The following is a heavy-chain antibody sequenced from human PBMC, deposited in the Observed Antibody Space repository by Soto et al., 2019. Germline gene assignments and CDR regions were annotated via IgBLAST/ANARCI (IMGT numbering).Heavy chain of an antibody. Sequence: SETLSLTCAVSGYSISSGYYWGWIRQPPGQGLEWIGSIYHSGSTHYNASLKSRVTISVDTSKNQISLKLSSVTAADTAVYYCARGLEYSGTDYWGQGTLLTVSS. CDR3: ARGLEYSGTDY. CDR2: IYHSGST. D-gene: IGHD2-15*01. CDR1: GYSISSGYY. J-gene: IGHJ4*02. V-gene: IGHV4-38-2*01.